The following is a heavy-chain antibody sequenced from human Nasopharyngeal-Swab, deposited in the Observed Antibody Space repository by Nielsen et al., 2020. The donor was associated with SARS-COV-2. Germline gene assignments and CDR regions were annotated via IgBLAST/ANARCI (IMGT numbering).Heavy chain of an antibody. CDR2: ILYDGSNK. Sequence: WIRQPPGKGLEWVAVILYDGSNKYYADSVKGRFTIPRDNSKNTLYLQMNSLRAEDTAVYYCARGYDYSNYVVYYYYYGMDVWGQGTTVTVSS. D-gene: IGHD4-11*01. J-gene: IGHJ6*02. V-gene: IGHV3-30*03. CDR3: ARGYDYSNYVVYYYYYGMDV.